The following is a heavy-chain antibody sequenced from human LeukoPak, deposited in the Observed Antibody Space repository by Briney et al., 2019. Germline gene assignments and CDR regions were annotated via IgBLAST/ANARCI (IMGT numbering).Heavy chain of an antibody. Sequence: GGSLRLSCAASGFTFSSYAMSWVRQVPGKGLEWVSAISGSGGSTYYADSVKGRFTISRDNSKNTLYLQMNSLRAEDTAVYYRAKDFYYYDSSGYNVWGQGTLVTVSS. V-gene: IGHV3-23*01. CDR2: ISGSGGST. CDR3: AKDFYYYDSSGYNV. CDR1: GFTFSSYA. D-gene: IGHD3-22*01. J-gene: IGHJ4*02.